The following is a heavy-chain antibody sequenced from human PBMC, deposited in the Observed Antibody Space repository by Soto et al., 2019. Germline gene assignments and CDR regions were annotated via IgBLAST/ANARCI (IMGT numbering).Heavy chain of an antibody. Sequence: SETLSLTCTVSGGSISSSRYYWGWIRQPPGKGLEWIGSIYYSGSTYYNPSLKSRVTISVATSKNQFSLKLSSVTAADTAVYYCARHEIWFGEFDPWGQGTLVTVSS. V-gene: IGHV4-39*01. J-gene: IGHJ5*02. D-gene: IGHD3-10*01. CDR2: IYYSGST. CDR3: ARHEIWFGEFDP. CDR1: GGSISSSRYY.